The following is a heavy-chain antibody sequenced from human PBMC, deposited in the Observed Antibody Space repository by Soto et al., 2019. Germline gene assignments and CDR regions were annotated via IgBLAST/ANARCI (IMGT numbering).Heavy chain of an antibody. CDR3: ARDVTGHDNYETIGYYFDH. CDR1: GYTFTKFH. Sequence: QVQLIQFGAEVKKHGASVKVSCRASGYTFTKFHIHWVRQAPGQGLECMGMIDPSGGVTRDAQRFQGRITMTRDTSTSSVYMELRGLTSEDTAVYYCARDVTGHDNYETIGYYFDHWGPGTLVTVSS. J-gene: IGHJ4*02. D-gene: IGHD3-16*01. CDR2: IDPSGGVT. V-gene: IGHV1-46*01.